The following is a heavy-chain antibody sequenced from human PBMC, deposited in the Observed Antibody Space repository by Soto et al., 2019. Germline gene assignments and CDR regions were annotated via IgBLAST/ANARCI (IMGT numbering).Heavy chain of an antibody. D-gene: IGHD4-17*01. Sequence: PGGSLRLSCAASGFTFSSYSMNWVRQAPGKGLEWVAVISYDGSNKYYAESVKGRFTISRDNSKNTLYLQMNSLRAEDTAMYYCARLRGSGYYYYMDVWGKGTTVTVSS. J-gene: IGHJ6*03. CDR1: GFTFSSYS. CDR3: ARLRGSGYYYYMDV. CDR2: ISYDGSNK. V-gene: IGHV3-30*03.